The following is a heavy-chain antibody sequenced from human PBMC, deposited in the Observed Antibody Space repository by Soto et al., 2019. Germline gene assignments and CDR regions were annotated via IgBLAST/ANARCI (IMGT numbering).Heavy chain of an antibody. CDR1: GFTFSTYW. CDR2: INSDGSTT. J-gene: IGHJ6*02. CDR3: ARDVPRVFGVVSKYYYYGMDV. Sequence: GGSLRLSCAATGFTFSTYWVHWVRQAPGKGLVWVSRINSDGSTTNYADSVKGRFTISRDNAKNTLYLQMSSLRGEDTAVYYCARDVPRVFGVVSKYYYYGMDVWGQGTTVTVSS. D-gene: IGHD3-3*01. V-gene: IGHV3-74*01.